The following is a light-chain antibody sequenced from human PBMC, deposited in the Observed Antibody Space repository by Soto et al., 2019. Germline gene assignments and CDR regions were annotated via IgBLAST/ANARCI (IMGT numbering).Light chain of an antibody. Sequence: QSALTQPPSVSGAPGQRVTISCTGSSSDIGAGSDVHWYQHLPGTAPKLLIYDNTNRPSGVPDRFSGSKSGTSASLAITGLQAEDEADYYCQSYDTSLSGPVVFGGGTKLTVL. CDR3: QSYDTSLSGPVV. J-gene: IGLJ2*01. CDR1: SSDIGAGSD. CDR2: DNT. V-gene: IGLV1-40*01.